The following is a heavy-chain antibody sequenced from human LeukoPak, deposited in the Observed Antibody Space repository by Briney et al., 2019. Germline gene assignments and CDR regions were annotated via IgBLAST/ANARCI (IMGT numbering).Heavy chain of an antibody. CDR1: RFTFSDYY. V-gene: IGHV3-11*06. CDR3: ARGSSYYDSSGYYPFDY. D-gene: IGHD3-22*01. Sequence: KSGGSLRLSCAASRFTFSDYYMSWIRQAPGKGLEWVSYISSTSSYTNYADSVKGRFTISRDNSKNTLYLQMNSLRAEDTAVYYCARGSSYYDSSGYYPFDYWGQGTLVTVSS. CDR2: ISSTSSYT. J-gene: IGHJ4*02.